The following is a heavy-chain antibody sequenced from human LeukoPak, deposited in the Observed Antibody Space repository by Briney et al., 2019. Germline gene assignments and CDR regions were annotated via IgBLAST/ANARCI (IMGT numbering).Heavy chain of an antibody. Sequence: GGSLRLSCAASGFTFSSYSMNWVRQAPGKGREWVSSISSSSSYIYYADSVKGRFTISRDNAKNSLYLQMNSLRAEDTAVYYCASGCSTSCNIRHPFDYWGQGTLVTVSS. CDR1: GFTFSSYS. CDR3: ASGCSTSCNIRHPFDY. V-gene: IGHV3-21*01. CDR2: ISSSSSYI. D-gene: IGHD2-2*02. J-gene: IGHJ4*02.